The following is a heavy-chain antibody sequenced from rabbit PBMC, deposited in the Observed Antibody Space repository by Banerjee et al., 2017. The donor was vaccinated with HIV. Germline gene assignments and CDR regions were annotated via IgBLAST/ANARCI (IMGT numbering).Heavy chain of an antibody. Sequence: QSLEESGGDLVKPGASLTLTCTASGFSFSSSYYMCWVRQAPGKGLEWIACIYTGSSDETWYAYWAKGRFTISKTSSTTVTLQMTSLTAADTATYFCARGSSIYYFNLWGQGTLVTVS. CDR1: GFSFSSSYY. V-gene: IGHV1S40*01. CDR3: ARGSSIYYFNL. J-gene: IGHJ4*01. CDR2: IYTGSSDET. D-gene: IGHD4-2*01.